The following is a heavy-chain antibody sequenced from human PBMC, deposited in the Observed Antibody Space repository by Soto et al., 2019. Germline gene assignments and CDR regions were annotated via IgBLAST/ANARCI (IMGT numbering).Heavy chain of an antibody. CDR1: GGSISSGNYY. V-gene: IGHV4-30-4*01. J-gene: IGHJ4*02. CDR2: LSYSGST. D-gene: IGHD5-18*01. CDR3: ATMGTPATGLYYFDY. Sequence: QVQLQESGPGLVKPSQTLSLTCTVSGGSISSGNYYWSWIRQPPGKGLEWIGFLSYSGSTYYSLSLKSRVTISVDTSKNQFSLNLSFVTAADTAVYYCATMGTPATGLYYFDYWGQGTLVTVSS.